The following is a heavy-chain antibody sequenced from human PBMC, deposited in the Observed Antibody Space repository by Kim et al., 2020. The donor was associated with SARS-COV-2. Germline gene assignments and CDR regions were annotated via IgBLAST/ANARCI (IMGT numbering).Heavy chain of an antibody. CDR2: ISYGGGTT. Sequence: GGSLRLSCVASGFTFNSSAMNWVRQAPGKGLEWVSVISYGGGTTFYAASVKGRFTISRDNSKNTLYLQMTSLKAEDTAVYYCARAPWASPWAANNFWGPG. CDR1: GFTFNSSA. CDR3: ARAPWASPWAANNF. J-gene: IGHJ1*01. D-gene: IGHD5-18*01. V-gene: IGHV3-23*01.